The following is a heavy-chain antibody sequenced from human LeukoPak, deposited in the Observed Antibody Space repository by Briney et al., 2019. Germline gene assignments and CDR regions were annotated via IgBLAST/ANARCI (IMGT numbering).Heavy chain of an antibody. Sequence: PGGSLRLSCAASGFIFSSHGMNWVRQAPGKGLEWVGRIKTKTDGGTTDYGAPVKGRFTISRDDSKKTLYLQMNSLKTEDTAVYYCTTDSPLYNGRYSEVPWGQGTLVTVSS. J-gene: IGHJ5*02. CDR1: GFIFSSHG. V-gene: IGHV3-15*01. D-gene: IGHD1-26*01. CDR2: IKTKTDGGTT. CDR3: TTDSPLYNGRYSEVP.